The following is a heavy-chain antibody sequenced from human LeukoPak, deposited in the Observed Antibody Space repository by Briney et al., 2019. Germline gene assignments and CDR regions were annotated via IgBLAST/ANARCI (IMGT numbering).Heavy chain of an antibody. CDR2: ISSSSNST. CDR3: ARGPSCTSISCYTTGLFDY. J-gene: IGHJ4*02. D-gene: IGHD2-2*01. CDR1: GFTFSIYS. V-gene: IGHV3-21*01. Sequence: GRSLRLSCTASGFTFSIYSMSWVRQAPGKGLEWVSSISSSSNSTYYADSVKGQFTISRDNAKNSLYLQMNSLRAGDTAVYYCARGPSCTSISCYTTGLFDYWGQGTLVTVSS.